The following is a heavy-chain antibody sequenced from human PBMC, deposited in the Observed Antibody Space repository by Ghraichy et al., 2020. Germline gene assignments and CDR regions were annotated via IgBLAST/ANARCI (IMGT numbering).Heavy chain of an antibody. V-gene: IGHV3-48*02. CDR3: ARDGGYYDSRSRWFPLTDY. Sequence: GGSLRLSCAASGFTFSSYSMNWVRQAPGKGLEWVSYISSRSSTIYYADSVKGRFTISRDNANNSLYLQMNSLRDEDTAVYYCARDGGYYDSRSRWFPLTDYWGQGTLVTVSS. D-gene: IGHD3-22*01. CDR2: ISSRSSTI. CDR1: GFTFSSYS. J-gene: IGHJ4*02.